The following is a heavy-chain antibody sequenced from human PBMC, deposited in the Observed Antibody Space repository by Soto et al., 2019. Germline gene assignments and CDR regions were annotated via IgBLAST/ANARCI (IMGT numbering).Heavy chain of an antibody. CDR3: ARGPRYCSTTSCFSGVTWFDP. V-gene: IGHV1-18*04. J-gene: IGHJ5*02. D-gene: IGHD2-2*01. CDR1: GYTFTIYG. Sequence: ASVKVSCKASGYTFTIYGISCVLQSPLQWREGMGWISSYNGNTNYAQKVQGRVTMTTDTSTSTTYMELRSLRSDDTAVYYCARGPRYCSTTSCFSGVTWFDPWGQGTLVTVSS. CDR2: ISSYNGNT.